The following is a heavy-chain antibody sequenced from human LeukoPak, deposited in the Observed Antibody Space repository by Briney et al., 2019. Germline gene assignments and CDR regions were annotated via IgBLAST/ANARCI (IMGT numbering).Heavy chain of an antibody. CDR1: GFRFRPFW. Sequence: PGGSLRLPCAASGFRFRPFWLTWVGQAAGRGGEGVANIKQDGSEKYYVASLRGRFTISGDNAENSLCLEINSLRADDTAVYYCARGIWFGEFVDFWGQGTLVAVSS. CDR3: ARGIWFGEFVDF. CDR2: IKQDGSEK. J-gene: IGHJ4*02. D-gene: IGHD3-10*01. V-gene: IGHV3-7*01.